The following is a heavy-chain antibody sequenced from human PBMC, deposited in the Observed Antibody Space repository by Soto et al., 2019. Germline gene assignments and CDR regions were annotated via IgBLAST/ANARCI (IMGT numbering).Heavy chain of an antibody. CDR2: ISWNSGTK. J-gene: IGHJ4*02. D-gene: IGHD3-16*01. CDR1: GFTFDDNA. CDR3: AKGATIMFGIDY. V-gene: IGHV3-9*01. Sequence: GGSLRLSCAASGFTFDDNAMHWVRQAPGKGLEWVSTISWNSGTKDYADSVKGRFTISRDNAKNSLYLQMNSLRAEDTALYYCAKGATIMFGIDYWGQGTLVTVSS.